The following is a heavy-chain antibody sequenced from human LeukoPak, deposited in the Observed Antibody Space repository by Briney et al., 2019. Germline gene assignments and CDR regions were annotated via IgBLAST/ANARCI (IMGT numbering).Heavy chain of an antibody. CDR2: IYYSGST. V-gene: IGHV4-61*01. Sequence: SQTLSLTCTVSGGSISSGSYYWSRIRQPPGKGLEWIGYIYYSGSTNYNPSLKSRVTISVDTSKNQFSLKLSSVTAADTAVYYCARVVDTAPDYWGQGTLVTVSS. CDR1: GGSISSGSYY. D-gene: IGHD5-18*01. CDR3: ARVVDTAPDY. J-gene: IGHJ4*02.